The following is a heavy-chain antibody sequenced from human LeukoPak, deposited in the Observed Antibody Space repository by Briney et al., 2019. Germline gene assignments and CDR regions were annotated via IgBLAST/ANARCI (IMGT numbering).Heavy chain of an antibody. Sequence: GASVKVSCKASGYTFTSYGISWVRQAPGQGLEWMGWISAYNGNTNYAQKLQGRVTMTTDTSTSTAYMELRSLRSDDTAVYYCGLSPESRSGPGAFDIWGQGTMVTVSS. V-gene: IGHV1-18*01. D-gene: IGHD3-10*01. CDR2: ISAYNGNT. J-gene: IGHJ3*02. CDR3: GLSPESRSGPGAFDI. CDR1: GYTFTSYG.